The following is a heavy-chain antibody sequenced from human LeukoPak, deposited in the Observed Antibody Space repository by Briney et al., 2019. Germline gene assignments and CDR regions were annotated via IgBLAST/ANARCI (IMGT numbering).Heavy chain of an antibody. V-gene: IGHV3-23*01. D-gene: IGHD3-3*01. CDR3: AKPPSHYDFWSGYRTADY. Sequence: GRSLRLSCAASGFTFSSYAMSWVRQAPGKGLEWVSAISGSGGSTYYADSVKGRFTISRDNSKNTLYLQMNSLRAEDTAVYYCAKPPSHYDFWSGYRTADYWGQGTLVAVSS. CDR2: ISGSGGST. CDR1: GFTFSSYA. J-gene: IGHJ4*02.